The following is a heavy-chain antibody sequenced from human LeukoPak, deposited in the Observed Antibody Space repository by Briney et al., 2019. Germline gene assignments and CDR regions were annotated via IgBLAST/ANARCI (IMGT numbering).Heavy chain of an antibody. CDR2: ISGSGGST. Sequence: PGGSLRLSCAASGFTFSSYAMSWVSQAPGKGLEWVSAISGSGGSTYYADSVKGRFTISRDNSKNTLYLQMNSLRAEDTAVYYCAKDPIYGDYPRFFDYWGQGTLVTVSS. CDR1: GFTFSSYA. D-gene: IGHD4-17*01. J-gene: IGHJ4*02. CDR3: AKDPIYGDYPRFFDY. V-gene: IGHV3-23*01.